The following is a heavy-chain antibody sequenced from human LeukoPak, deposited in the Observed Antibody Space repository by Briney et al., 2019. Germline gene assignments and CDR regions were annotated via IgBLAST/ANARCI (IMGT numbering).Heavy chain of an antibody. J-gene: IGHJ4*02. V-gene: IGHV3-64D*06. D-gene: IGHD6-19*01. CDR3: VKDLWYYSSGWFDY. CDR2: ISSNGGST. Sequence: GGSLTLSCSASGFTFSSYAMHWVRQAPGRGLEYVSAISSNGGSTYYADSVKGRLTISRDNSKNTLYLQMSSLRAEDTAVYYCVKDLWYYSSGWFDYWGQGTLVTVSS. CDR1: GFTFSSYA.